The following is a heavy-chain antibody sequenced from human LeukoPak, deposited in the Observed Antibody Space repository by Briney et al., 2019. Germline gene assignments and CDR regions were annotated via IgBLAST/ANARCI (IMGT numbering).Heavy chain of an antibody. CDR1: GFTFSSYS. CDR3: ARGNLYYDSSGFDY. V-gene: IGHV3-21*01. Sequence: GGSLRLSCAASGFTFSSYSMNWVRQAPGKGLEWVSSISSSSSYIYYADSVEGRFTISRDNAKKSLYVQMNSLRAEDTAVYYCARGNLYYDSSGFDYWGQGTLVTVSS. D-gene: IGHD3-22*01. J-gene: IGHJ4*02. CDR2: ISSSSSYI.